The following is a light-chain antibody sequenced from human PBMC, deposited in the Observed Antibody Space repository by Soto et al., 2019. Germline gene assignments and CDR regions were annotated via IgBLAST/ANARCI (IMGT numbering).Light chain of an antibody. Sequence: QSVLTQPPSVSGAPGQRVTISCTGSSSNIGAGYDVHWYQQLPGTAPKLLIYGNSNRPSGVPDRFSGSKSGTSASLAITGLGVEDGAVYYCRSYKSSLSVVLGGGT. J-gene: IGLJ2*01. CDR3: RSYKSSLSVV. V-gene: IGLV1-40*01. CDR1: SSNIGAGYD. CDR2: GNS.